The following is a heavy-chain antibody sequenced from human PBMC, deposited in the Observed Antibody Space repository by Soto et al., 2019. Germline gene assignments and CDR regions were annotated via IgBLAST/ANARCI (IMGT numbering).Heavy chain of an antibody. Sequence: ASVKVSCKASGYTFTSYDINWVRQATGQGLEWMGWMNPNSGSTDYAQKFQGRVTMTRNTSISTAYMELSSLRSDDTAVYYCARDNYYGSGSPGPDYGMDVWGQGTTVTVSS. D-gene: IGHD3-10*01. CDR1: GYTFTSYD. CDR3: ARDNYYGSGSPGPDYGMDV. V-gene: IGHV1-8*01. CDR2: MNPNSGST. J-gene: IGHJ6*02.